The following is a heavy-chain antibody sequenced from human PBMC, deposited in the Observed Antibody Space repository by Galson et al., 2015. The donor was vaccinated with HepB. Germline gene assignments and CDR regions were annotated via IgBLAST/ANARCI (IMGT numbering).Heavy chain of an antibody. CDR1: GFTFSNAW. J-gene: IGHJ3*02. D-gene: IGHD1-14*01. Sequence: SLRLSCAASGFTFSNAWMNWVRQALGEGLEWVGRIKSKTDGGTTDYAAPVKGRFTISRDDSKNTLYLQMNSLKTEDTAVYYCTKSNRGAYAFDIWGQGTMVTVSS. V-gene: IGHV3-15*07. CDR2: IKSKTDGGTT. CDR3: TKSNRGAYAFDI.